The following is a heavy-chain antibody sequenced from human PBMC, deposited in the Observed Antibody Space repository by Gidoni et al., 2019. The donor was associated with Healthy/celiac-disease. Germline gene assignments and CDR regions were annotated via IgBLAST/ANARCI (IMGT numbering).Heavy chain of an antibody. Sequence: EVQLVESGGGLVQPGGSLRLSCSASGFTFSSYAMHVVRQAPGKGLEYVSAISSNGGSTYYADSVKGRFTISRDNSKNTLYLQRSSLRAEDTAVYYCVKDTSYYYYGMDVWGKGTTVTVSS. CDR1: GFTFSSYA. V-gene: IGHV3-64D*08. J-gene: IGHJ6*04. CDR2: ISSNGGST. CDR3: VKDTSYYYYGMDV.